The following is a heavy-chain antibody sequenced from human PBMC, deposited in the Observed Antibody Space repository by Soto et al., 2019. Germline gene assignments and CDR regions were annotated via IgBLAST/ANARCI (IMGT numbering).Heavy chain of an antibody. CDR2: ISGSGGST. CDR1: GFTFSSYA. Sequence: SGGSLRLSCAASGFTFSSYAMSWVRQAPGKGLEWVSAISGSGGSTYYADSVKGRFTISRDNSKNTLYLQMNSLRAEDTAVYYCAKVRGWGYSYGIDYWGQGTLVTVSS. J-gene: IGHJ4*02. D-gene: IGHD5-18*01. CDR3: AKVRGWGYSYGIDY. V-gene: IGHV3-23*01.